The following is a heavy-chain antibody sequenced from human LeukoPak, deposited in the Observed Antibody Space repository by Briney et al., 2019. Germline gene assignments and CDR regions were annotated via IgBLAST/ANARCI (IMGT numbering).Heavy chain of an antibody. D-gene: IGHD6-13*01. J-gene: IGHJ4*02. Sequence: ASVKVSCKASGYTFTSYYMHWVRQAPGQGLEWMGIINPSGGSTSYAQKFQGRVTMTRDTSTSTVYMELSSLRSEDTAVYYCARRGIAAAGSKDSTIDYWGQGTLVTVSS. CDR1: GYTFTSYY. CDR3: ARRGIAAAGSKDSTIDY. CDR2: INPSGGST. V-gene: IGHV1-46*01.